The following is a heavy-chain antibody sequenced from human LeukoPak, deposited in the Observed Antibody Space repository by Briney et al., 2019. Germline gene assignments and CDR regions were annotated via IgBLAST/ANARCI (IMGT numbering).Heavy chain of an antibody. CDR2: IKQDGNDK. J-gene: IGHJ6*03. CDR3: ARDQVHSSGWRKYYYYYMDV. D-gene: IGHD6-19*01. V-gene: IGHV3-7*01. Sequence: GGSLRLSCAASGFTFSNYWMSWVRQAPGKGLEWVATIKQDGNDKYYMDSVKGRFTISRGNAKNSLYLQMNSLRAEDTAVYYCARDQVHSSGWRKYYYYYMDVWGKGTTVTVSS. CDR1: GFTFSNYW.